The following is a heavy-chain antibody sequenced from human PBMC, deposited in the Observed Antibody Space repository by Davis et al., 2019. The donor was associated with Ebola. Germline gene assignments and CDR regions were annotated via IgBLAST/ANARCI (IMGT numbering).Heavy chain of an antibody. Sequence: GESLKISCAVSGFTFSIYGMHWVRQTPGKGLEWLAVISSDGNRKDYVDSVKGRFTISRDNSNNTLYLQMNTLETDDTAVYYCARDFDLWGRGTLVTVSS. CDR2: ISSDGNRK. V-gene: IGHV3-30*04. J-gene: IGHJ2*01. CDR3: ARDFDL. CDR1: GFTFSIYG.